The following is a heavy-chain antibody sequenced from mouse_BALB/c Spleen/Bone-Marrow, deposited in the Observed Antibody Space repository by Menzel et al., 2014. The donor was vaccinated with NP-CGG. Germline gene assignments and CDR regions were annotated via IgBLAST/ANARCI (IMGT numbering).Heavy chain of an antibody. J-gene: IGHJ2*01. V-gene: IGHV14-3*02. CDR3: TRGEDY. CDR2: IDPANGNT. CDR1: GFNIKDTF. Sequence: EVQLQQSVAELAKPGASVKLSCTGSGFNIKDTFMHWVKQRPAQGLEWIGRIDPANGNTKYDPKFQGKATITADTSSNTAYLHLTSLTSEDTAVYYCTRGEDYWGQGTTLAVSS.